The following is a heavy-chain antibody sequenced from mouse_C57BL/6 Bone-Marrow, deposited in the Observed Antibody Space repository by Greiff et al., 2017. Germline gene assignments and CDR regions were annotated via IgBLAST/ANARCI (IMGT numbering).Heavy chain of an antibody. CDR3: TGGYYAMDY. CDR2: IDPEDGDT. J-gene: IGHJ4*01. Sequence: VQLKQSGAELVRPGASVKLSCTASGFNFKDYYMHWVKQRPEQGLEWIGRIDPEDGDTEYAPKFKGKATMTADTSSNTAYLQLSSLTSEDTAVYYCTGGYYAMDYWGQGTSVTVSS. V-gene: IGHV14-1*01. CDR1: GFNFKDYY.